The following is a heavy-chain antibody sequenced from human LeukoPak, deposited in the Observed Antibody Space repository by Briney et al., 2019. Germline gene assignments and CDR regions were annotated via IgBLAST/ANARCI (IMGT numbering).Heavy chain of an antibody. CDR1: TFSTYW. Sequence: TFSTYWMSWVRQAPGKGLKWIGSIYYSGSTYYNPSLKSRVTISVDTSKNQFSLKLSSVTAADTAVYYCARRGAVVVPAAILYFDYWGQGTLVTVSS. D-gene: IGHD2-2*02. V-gene: IGHV4-39*01. CDR3: ARRGAVVVPAAILYFDY. J-gene: IGHJ4*02. CDR2: IYYSGST.